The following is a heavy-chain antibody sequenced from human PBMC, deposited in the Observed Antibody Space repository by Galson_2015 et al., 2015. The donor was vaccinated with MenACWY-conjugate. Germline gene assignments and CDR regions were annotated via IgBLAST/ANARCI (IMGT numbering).Heavy chain of an antibody. Sequence: ETLSLTCTVSGYSISSGYYWGWIRQPPGKGLEWIGSIYHSGSTYYNPSLKSRVTISVDTSKNQFSLKLSSVTAADTAVYYCARASTVTKLYYFDYWGQGTLVTVPS. J-gene: IGHJ4*02. CDR1: GYSISSGYY. V-gene: IGHV4-38-2*02. CDR3: ARASTVTKLYYFDY. D-gene: IGHD4-17*01. CDR2: IYHSGST.